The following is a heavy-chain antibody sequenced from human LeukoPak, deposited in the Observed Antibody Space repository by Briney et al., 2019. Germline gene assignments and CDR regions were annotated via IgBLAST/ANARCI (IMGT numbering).Heavy chain of an antibody. D-gene: IGHD2/OR15-2a*01. Sequence: GSLRLSCAASGLRFSDYYVSWIRQAPGKGLQWVSYISSGGDIMHYADSVKGRFTRSRDNAKNSGYLEMNSLGAEDTAVYYCATNLIGAGEYFQQWGQGTLVTVSS. CDR1: GLRFSDYY. J-gene: IGHJ1*01. CDR3: ATNLIGAGEYFQQ. CDR2: ISSGGDIM. V-gene: IGHV3-11*01.